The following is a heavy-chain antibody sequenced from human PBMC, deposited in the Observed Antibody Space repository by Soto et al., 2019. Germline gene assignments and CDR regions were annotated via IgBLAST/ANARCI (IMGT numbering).Heavy chain of an antibody. CDR1: GDSISSSDYY. D-gene: IGHD3-10*02. CDR3: SCSRRGPDRNAFDI. J-gene: IGHJ3*02. CDR2: IHYTESA. V-gene: IGHV4-39*01. Sequence: QVQLQESGPRLVKPAETLSLTCIVSGDSISSSDYYWGWIRQPPGKGLEWLGSIHYTESAFLKCLDIRAIETSQSHSSQHLTTVTATDTAVYYCSCSRRGPDRNAFDIWGQGTMVTVSS.